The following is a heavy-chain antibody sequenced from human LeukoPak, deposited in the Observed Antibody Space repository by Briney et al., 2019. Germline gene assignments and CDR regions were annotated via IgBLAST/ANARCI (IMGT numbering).Heavy chain of an antibody. Sequence: GGSLRLSCAASGFNFTTFWMNWVRQVPGKGLVWVSLINPDGSTTTYADSVKGRFTISRDNAKNTVYLQMNSLRGEDTAVYYCARDLRGSPDRWGQGTLVTVSS. J-gene: IGHJ5*02. CDR1: GFNFTTFW. CDR3: ARDLRGSPDR. D-gene: IGHD3-16*01. CDR2: INPDGSTT. V-gene: IGHV3-74*01.